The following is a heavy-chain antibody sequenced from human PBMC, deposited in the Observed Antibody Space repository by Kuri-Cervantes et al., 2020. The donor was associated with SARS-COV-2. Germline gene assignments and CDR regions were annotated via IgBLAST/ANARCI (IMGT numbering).Heavy chain of an antibody. J-gene: IGHJ5*02. V-gene: IGHV1-69*13. CDR3: ARASGAFGVVIGLGWFDP. CDR2: IIPIFGTA. CDR1: GDSFSSYS. D-gene: IGHD3-3*01. Sequence: SVKVSCKASGDSFSSYSFNWVRQAPGQGLEWMGGIIPIFGTANYAQKFQGRVTITADESTSTAYMELSSLRSEDTAVYYCARASGAFGVVIGLGWFDPWGQGTLVTVSS.